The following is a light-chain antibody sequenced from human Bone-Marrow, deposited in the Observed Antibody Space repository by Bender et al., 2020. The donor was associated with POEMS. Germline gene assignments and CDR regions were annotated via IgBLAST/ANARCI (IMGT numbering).Light chain of an antibody. J-gene: IGLJ2*01. CDR3: SSFAGNSNLV. V-gene: IGLV2-8*01. CDR2: EVI. Sequence: QSALTQRASVSGSPGQSITISCTGTNSDIGTYKFVSWFQQHPDKAPKLMIFEVIKRPSGVPDRFSGSKSDNTASLTVSGLQADDEADYYCSSFAGNSNLVFGGGTKLTVL. CDR1: NSDIGTYKF.